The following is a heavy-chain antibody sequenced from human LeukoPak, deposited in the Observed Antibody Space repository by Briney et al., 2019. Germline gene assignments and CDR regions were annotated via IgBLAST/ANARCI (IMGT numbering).Heavy chain of an antibody. D-gene: IGHD2-15*01. J-gene: IGHJ5*02. CDR1: DGSLNSYF. Sequence: SETLSLTCTVSDGSLNSYFWSWIRQPAGKGLEYIGRIYASGSTNYNPSLKSRVTMPVDTSKNQFSLKLTSVTAADTAVYYCARLLVVESRFDPWGQGTLVTVSS. V-gene: IGHV4-4*07. CDR2: IYASGST. CDR3: ARLLVVESRFDP.